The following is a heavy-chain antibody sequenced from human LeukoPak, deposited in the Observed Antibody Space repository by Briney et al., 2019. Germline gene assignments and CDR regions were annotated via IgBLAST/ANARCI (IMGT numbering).Heavy chain of an antibody. D-gene: IGHD2-21*02. J-gene: IGHJ4*02. CDR3: ARVVVVTASPALFDY. V-gene: IGHV4-39*07. CDR1: GGSISSSSYY. Sequence: SETLSLTCTVSGGSISSSSYYWGWIRQPPGKGLEWIGSIYYSGSTYYNPSLKSRVTISVDTSKNQFSLKLSSVTAADTAVYYCARVVVVTASPALFDYWGQGTLVTVSS. CDR2: IYYSGST.